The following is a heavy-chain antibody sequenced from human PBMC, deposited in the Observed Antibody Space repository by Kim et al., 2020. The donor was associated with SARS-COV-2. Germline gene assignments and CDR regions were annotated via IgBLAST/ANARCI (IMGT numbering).Heavy chain of an antibody. CDR2: IWYDGSNK. CDR3: ARGTAAAYYFDY. CDR1: GFTFSSYG. Sequence: GGSLRLSCAASGFTFSSYGMHWVRQAPGKGLEWVAVIWYDGSNKYYADSVKGRFTISRDNSKNTLYLQMNSLRAEDTAVYYCARGTAAAYYFDYWGQGTLVTVSS. V-gene: IGHV3-33*01. J-gene: IGHJ4*02. D-gene: IGHD6-13*01.